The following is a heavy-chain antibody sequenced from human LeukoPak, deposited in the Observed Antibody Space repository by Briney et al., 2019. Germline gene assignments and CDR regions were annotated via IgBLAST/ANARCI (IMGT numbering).Heavy chain of an antibody. Sequence: KSSETLSLTCTVSGGSISSGGYYWSWIRLHPGKGLEWIGYIYYSGSTYYNPSLKSRVTISVDTSKNQFSLKLSSVTAADTAVYYCTRELDYGDYSWFDYWGQGTLVTVSS. CDR3: TRELDYGDYSWFDY. CDR1: GGSISSGGYY. V-gene: IGHV4-31*03. J-gene: IGHJ4*02. CDR2: IYYSGST. D-gene: IGHD4-17*01.